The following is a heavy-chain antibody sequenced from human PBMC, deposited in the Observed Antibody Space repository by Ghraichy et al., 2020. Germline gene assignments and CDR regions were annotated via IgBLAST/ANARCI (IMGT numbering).Heavy chain of an antibody. CDR2: INPSGGST. J-gene: IGHJ6*02. D-gene: IGHD2-2*01. CDR3: ARRGEYQLPPPSSDGMDV. CDR1: GYTFTSYY. Sequence: ASVKVSCKASGYTFTSYYMHWVRQAPGQGLEWMGIINPSGGSTSYAQKFQGRVTMTRDTSTSTVYMELSSLRSEDTAVYYCARRGEYQLPPPSSDGMDVWGQGTTVTVSS. V-gene: IGHV1-46*01.